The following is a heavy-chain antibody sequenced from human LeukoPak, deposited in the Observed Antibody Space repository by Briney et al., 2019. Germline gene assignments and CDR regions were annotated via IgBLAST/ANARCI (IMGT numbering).Heavy chain of an antibody. CDR3: ARNRIAARTPDAFDI. Sequence: GESLKISCKGSGYSFTSYWIGWVRQMPGKGLEWMGIIYPGDSDTRYSPSFQGQVTISADKSISTAYLQWSSLKASDTAMYYCARNRIAARTPDAFDIWGQGTMVTVSS. CDR2: IYPGDSDT. J-gene: IGHJ3*02. V-gene: IGHV5-51*01. CDR1: GYSFTSYW. D-gene: IGHD6-6*01.